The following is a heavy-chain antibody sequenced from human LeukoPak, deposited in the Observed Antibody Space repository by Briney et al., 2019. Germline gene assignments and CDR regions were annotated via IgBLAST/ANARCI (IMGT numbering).Heavy chain of an antibody. V-gene: IGHV3-30*04. CDR2: ISYDGSNK. J-gene: IGHJ3*02. CDR1: GFTFSSYA. CDR3: GKDFLAAAVGAFDI. Sequence: GGSLRLSCAASGFTFSSYAMHWVRQAPGKGLEWVAVISYDGSNKYYADSVKGRFTISRDNSKNTLYLQMNSLRAEDTAVYYCGKDFLAAAVGAFDIWGQGTMVTVSS. D-gene: IGHD6-25*01.